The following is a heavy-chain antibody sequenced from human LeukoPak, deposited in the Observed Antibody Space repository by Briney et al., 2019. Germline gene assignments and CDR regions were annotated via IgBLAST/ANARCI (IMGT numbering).Heavy chain of an antibody. CDR3: AKQSAGSSTWYSLHFDY. Sequence: GSLRLSCAASGFTLSSFAMSWVRQAPGKGLEWVSVISSSGGSTYYADSVKGRFTISRDNSKNTLYLQMNSLRAEDTAVYFCAKQSAGSSTWYSLHFDYWGQGTLVTVSS. CDR2: ISSSGGST. CDR1: GFTLSSFA. D-gene: IGHD6-13*01. V-gene: IGHV3-23*01. J-gene: IGHJ4*02.